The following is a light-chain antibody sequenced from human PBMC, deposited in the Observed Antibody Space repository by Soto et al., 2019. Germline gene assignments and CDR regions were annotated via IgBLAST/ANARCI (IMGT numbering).Light chain of an antibody. Sequence: QSVLTQPPSASGTPGQRVTISCSGSSSNIGSNTVNWYQQLPGTAPKLLIYTNDQRPSGVPGRFSGSKSGTSASLAISGLQFEDEADYHCSSWDDNLDAEVFGAGTKVTVL. V-gene: IGLV1-44*01. CDR2: TND. CDR3: SSWDDNLDAEV. J-gene: IGLJ1*01. CDR1: SSNIGSNT.